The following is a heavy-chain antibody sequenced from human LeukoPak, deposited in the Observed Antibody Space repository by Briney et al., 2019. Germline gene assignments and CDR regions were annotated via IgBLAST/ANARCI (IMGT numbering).Heavy chain of an antibody. CDR3: ARVKYDTSGYYGDYFDY. D-gene: IGHD3-22*01. V-gene: IGHV3-21*04. Sequence: GGSLRLSCAASGFTFSSYSMNWVRQAPGEGLEWVSSISSSSSYIYYADSVKGRFTISRDNAKNSLYLQMNSLRAEDTAVYSCARVKYDTSGYYGDYFDYWGQGTLVTVSS. CDR2: ISSSSSYI. J-gene: IGHJ4*02. CDR1: GFTFSSYS.